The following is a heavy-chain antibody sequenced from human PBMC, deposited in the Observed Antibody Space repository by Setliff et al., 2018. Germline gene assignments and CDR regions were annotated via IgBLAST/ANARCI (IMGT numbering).Heavy chain of an antibody. V-gene: IGHV4-4*08. J-gene: IGHJ4*02. D-gene: IGHD3-10*01. CDR2: MYTSGNS. Sequence: SETLSLTCFVSGDSMSNFYWSWIRQAPGKGLEWIGYMYTSGNSIYNPSLKSRVTISVDTSESQFSLRLTSVTAADTAVYYCAREGSRDRSHFDSWGQGILGTVSS. CDR1: GDSMSNFY. CDR3: AREGSRDRSHFDS.